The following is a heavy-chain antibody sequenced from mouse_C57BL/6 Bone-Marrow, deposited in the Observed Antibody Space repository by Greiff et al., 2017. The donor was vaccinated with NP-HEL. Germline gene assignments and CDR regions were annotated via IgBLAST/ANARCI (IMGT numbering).Heavy chain of an antibody. J-gene: IGHJ4*01. CDR3: ARTLYYGNRGAMDY. CDR1: GYTFTSYW. CDR2: IHPNSGST. V-gene: IGHV1-64*01. D-gene: IGHD2-1*01. Sequence: QVQLQQPGAELVKPGASVKLSCKASGYTFTSYWMHWVKQRPGQGLEWIGMIHPNSGSTNYNEKFKSKATLTVDKSSSTAYMQLSSLTSEDSAVYYCARTLYYGNRGAMDYWGQGTSVTVSS.